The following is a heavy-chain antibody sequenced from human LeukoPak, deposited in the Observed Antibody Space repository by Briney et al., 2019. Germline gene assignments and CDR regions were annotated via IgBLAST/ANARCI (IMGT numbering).Heavy chain of an antibody. CDR2: ISAYNGNT. J-gene: IGHJ4*02. CDR3: ARIGNVLRYFDWSLYYFDY. Sequence: ASVKVSCKASGYTFTSYGISWVRQAPGQGLEWMGWISAYNGNTNYAQKLQGRVTMTIDTSTSTAYMELRSLRSDDTAVYYCARIGNVLRYFDWSLYYFDYWGQGTLVTVSS. D-gene: IGHD3-9*01. CDR1: GYTFTSYG. V-gene: IGHV1-18*01.